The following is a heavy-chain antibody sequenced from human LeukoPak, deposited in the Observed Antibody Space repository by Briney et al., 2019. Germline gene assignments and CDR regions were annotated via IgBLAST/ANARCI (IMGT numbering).Heavy chain of an antibody. CDR1: GGSFSGYY. D-gene: IGHD5-18*01. CDR2: INHGGST. J-gene: IGHJ4*02. V-gene: IGHV4-34*01. CDR3: ARDSGGYSYGADY. Sequence: SETLSLTCAVYGGSFSGYYWSWIRQPPGKGLEWIGEINHGGSTNYNPSLKSRVTISVDTSKNQFSLKLNSVTAADTAVYYCARDSGGYSYGADYWGQGTLVTVSS.